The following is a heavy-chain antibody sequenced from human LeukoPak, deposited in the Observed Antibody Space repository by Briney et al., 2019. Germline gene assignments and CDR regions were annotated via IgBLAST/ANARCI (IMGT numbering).Heavy chain of an antibody. J-gene: IGHJ4*02. Sequence: GGSLRLSRAASGFTFSSYAMSWVRQAPGKGLEWVAVISYDGSNKYYADSVKGRFTISRDNSKNTLYLQMNSLRAEDTAVYYCARGLSQYRLLYPVYYWGQGTLVTVSS. CDR1: GFTFSSYA. CDR2: ISYDGSNK. V-gene: IGHV3-30*01. D-gene: IGHD2-2*02. CDR3: ARGLSQYRLLYPVYY.